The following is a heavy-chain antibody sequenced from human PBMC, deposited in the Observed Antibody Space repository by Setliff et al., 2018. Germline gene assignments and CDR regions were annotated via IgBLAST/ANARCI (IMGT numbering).Heavy chain of an antibody. V-gene: IGHV4-39*01. CDR1: GGSISTNTYF. J-gene: IGHJ6*03. D-gene: IGHD3-10*01. CDR2: TYYSGDA. CDR3: ARHVGSRSRGYNYYYYYIDV. Sequence: NPSETLSLTCTVSGGSISTNTYFWGWIRQSPGKGLEWIGNTYYSGDAYYNPSLKSRVTISVDTSRNQFSLKLSSVTAADTAVYYCARHVGSRSRGYNYYYYYIDVWGKGTTVTVSS.